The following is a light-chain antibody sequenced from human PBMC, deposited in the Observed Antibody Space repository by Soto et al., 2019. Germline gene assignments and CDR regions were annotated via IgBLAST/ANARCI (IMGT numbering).Light chain of an antibody. V-gene: IGKV1-27*01. Sequence: DIQITHSPSSLSESVVDRVTITFLASQSISSYLNWYQQKPGKAPKLLIYAASTLQSGVPSRFSGSGSGTDFTLTIRSLQTEDVATYYCQRCDNARRINFGQGTRLAIK. CDR2: AAS. J-gene: IGKJ5*01. CDR1: QSISSY. CDR3: QRCDNARRIN.